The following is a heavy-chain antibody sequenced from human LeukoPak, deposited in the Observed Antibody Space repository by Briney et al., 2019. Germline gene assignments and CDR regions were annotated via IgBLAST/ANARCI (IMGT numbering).Heavy chain of an antibody. Sequence: GGSLRLSYAASGFTFSSYAMHWVRQAPGKGLEWVAVISYDGSNKYYADSVKGRFTISRDNSKNTLYLQMNSLRAEDTAVYYCARADYGDYRAHFQHWGQGTLVTVSS. J-gene: IGHJ1*01. V-gene: IGHV3-30-3*01. CDR3: ARADYGDYRAHFQH. D-gene: IGHD4-17*01. CDR1: GFTFSSYA. CDR2: ISYDGSNK.